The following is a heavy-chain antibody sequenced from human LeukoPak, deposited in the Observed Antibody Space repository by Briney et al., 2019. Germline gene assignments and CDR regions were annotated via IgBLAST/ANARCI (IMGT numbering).Heavy chain of an antibody. CDR2: FYTSGST. CDR3: AREAPFCSSTSCYISAFDI. Sequence: SETLSLTCTVSGGSISSYYWSWIRQPAGKGLEWIGRFYTSGSTNYNPSLKSRVTMSVDTSKNQFSLKLSSVTAADTAVYYCAREAPFCSSTSCYISAFDIWGQGTVVTVSS. D-gene: IGHD2-2*02. J-gene: IGHJ3*02. CDR1: GGSISSYY. V-gene: IGHV4-4*07.